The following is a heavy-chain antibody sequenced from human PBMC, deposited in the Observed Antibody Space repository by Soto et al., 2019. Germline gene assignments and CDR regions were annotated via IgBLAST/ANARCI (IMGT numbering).Heavy chain of an antibody. CDR2: IVPIYRTA. V-gene: IGHV1-69*01. D-gene: IGHD6-13*01. Sequence: QVQLVQSGAEVKKPGSSVKVSCKASGGTFSSYRINWVRQAPGQGLEWVGGIVPIYRTADYAQKFQGRVTITADESARTSSMELRSLKSQDTAVSYCVRDSGAKLSSSWGQGTLVTVSS. CDR3: VRDSGAKLSSS. J-gene: IGHJ4*02. CDR1: GGTFSSYR.